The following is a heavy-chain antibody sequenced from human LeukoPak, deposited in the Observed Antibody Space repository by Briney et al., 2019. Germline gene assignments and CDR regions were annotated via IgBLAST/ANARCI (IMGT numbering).Heavy chain of an antibody. J-gene: IGHJ4*02. CDR1: AGTFSSYA. CDR2: FIPIFGTA. V-gene: IGHV1-69*13. CDR3: ARSRLAAGPDYFDY. D-gene: IGHD6-6*01. Sequence: SVKLSCKASAGTFSSYAISRVRQPPGQGLEWMGGFIPIFGTANYAQKVQGRDTITADESTSTAYMELSSLRCEDTAVYYCARSRLAAGPDYFDYWGQGTLVTVSS.